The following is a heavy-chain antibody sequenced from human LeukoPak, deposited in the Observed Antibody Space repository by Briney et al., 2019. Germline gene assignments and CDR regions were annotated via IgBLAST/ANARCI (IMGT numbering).Heavy chain of an antibody. CDR2: INQDGSVE. Sequence: GGSRRLSCAASGFTISNYWMNWVRQAPGEGLEWVANINQDGSVEHYVDSVKGRFTISRDNAKNSLYLQMNTLRAEDTAVYYCARDCCASGSHDYWGQGALVTVSS. V-gene: IGHV3-7*04. CDR3: ARDCCASGSHDY. CDR1: GFTISNYW. D-gene: IGHD3-10*01. J-gene: IGHJ4*02.